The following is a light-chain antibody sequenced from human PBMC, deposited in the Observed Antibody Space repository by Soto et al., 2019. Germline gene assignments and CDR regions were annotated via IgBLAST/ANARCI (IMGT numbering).Light chain of an antibody. V-gene: IGKV1-5*03. Sequence: DIQMTQSPSTLSGSVGDRVTITCRASQTISSWLAWYQQKPGKAPKLLIYKASTLKSGVPSRFSGSGSGTEFTLTISRLQSDDFATYYCQPYNSYSESFGQGNKVELK. CDR2: KAS. CDR3: QPYNSYSES. CDR1: QTISSW. J-gene: IGKJ1*01.